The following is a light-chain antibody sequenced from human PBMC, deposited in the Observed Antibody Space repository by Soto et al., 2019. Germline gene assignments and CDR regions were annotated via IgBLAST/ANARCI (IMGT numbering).Light chain of an antibody. V-gene: IGKV3-20*01. CDR1: QSISSRY. Sequence: EIVLTQSPGTLSLSPGERATLSCRASQSISSRYSAWYQQKPGQAPRLLIYAASSRATGIPDRFSGSGSGTDFTLTISRLEPEDSAVYYCQQYGSSSGYTFVQGTKLEIK. CDR2: AAS. CDR3: QQYGSSSGYT. J-gene: IGKJ2*01.